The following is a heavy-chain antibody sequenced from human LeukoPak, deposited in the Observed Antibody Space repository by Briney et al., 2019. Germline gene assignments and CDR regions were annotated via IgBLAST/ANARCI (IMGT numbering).Heavy chain of an antibody. CDR1: GYTFTGYY. Sequence: GASVKVSCKASGYTFTGYYMHWVRQAPGQGLEWMGWINPNSGGTNYAQKFQGRVTMTRDTSISTAYMELSRLRSDDTAVYYCARVCSGGSCYSIFDYWGQGTLVTVSS. CDR2: INPNSGGT. D-gene: IGHD2-15*01. CDR3: ARVCSGGSCYSIFDY. V-gene: IGHV1-2*02. J-gene: IGHJ4*02.